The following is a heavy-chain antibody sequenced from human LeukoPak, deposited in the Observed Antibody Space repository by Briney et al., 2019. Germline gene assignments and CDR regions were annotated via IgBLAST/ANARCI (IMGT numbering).Heavy chain of an antibody. CDR1: GFSFSSYS. D-gene: IGHD3-3*01. Sequence: GGSLRLSCAASGFSFSSYSMSWVRQAPGKGLEWLSYIVGSSTIIYYADSVKGRFTISRDNAQNSLYLQMNSLRAEDTAIYYCAKDRFLEWLLRTYYFDYWGQGTLVTVSS. CDR3: AKDRFLEWLLRTYYFDY. V-gene: IGHV3-48*01. J-gene: IGHJ4*02. CDR2: IVGSSTII.